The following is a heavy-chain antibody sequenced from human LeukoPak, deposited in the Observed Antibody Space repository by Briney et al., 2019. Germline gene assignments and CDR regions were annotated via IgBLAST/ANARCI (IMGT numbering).Heavy chain of an antibody. Sequence: SETLSLTFAVSGYSISSGYYWGWLRQPPGKGLEWIGSIYHSGSTYYNPSLKSRVTISVDTSKNQFSLKLSSVTAADTAVYYCARTHQRITIFGVAHFDYWGQGTLVTVSS. V-gene: IGHV4-38-2*01. D-gene: IGHD3-3*01. J-gene: IGHJ4*02. CDR2: IYHSGST. CDR3: ARTHQRITIFGVAHFDY. CDR1: GYSISSGYY.